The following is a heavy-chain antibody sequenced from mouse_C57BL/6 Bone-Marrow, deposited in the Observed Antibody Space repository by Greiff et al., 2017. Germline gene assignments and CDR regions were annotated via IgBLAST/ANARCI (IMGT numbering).Heavy chain of an antibody. V-gene: IGHV1-74*01. D-gene: IGHD1-1*01. CDR1: GYTFTSYW. Sequence: QVQLQQPGAELVKPGASVKVSCKASGYTFTSYWMHWVKQRPGQGLEWIGSIHPSDSDTNYNQKFKGKATLTVDKSSSTAYMQLSSLTSEDSAVYYCAIALCYYGRGFAYWGQGTLVTVSA. CDR2: IHPSDSDT. J-gene: IGHJ3*01. CDR3: AIALCYYGRGFAY.